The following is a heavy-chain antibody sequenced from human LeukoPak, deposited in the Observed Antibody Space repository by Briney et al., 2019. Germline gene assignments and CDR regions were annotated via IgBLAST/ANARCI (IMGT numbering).Heavy chain of an antibody. J-gene: IGHJ6*03. D-gene: IGHD3-3*01. CDR1: GGSISSGSYF. CDR2: IYASGGT. CDR3: ARTYCDFWSGYYYYYMDV. V-gene: IGHV4-61*02. Sequence: SQTLSLTCTVSGGSISSGSYFGRWIRQPAGKGLEWIGRIYASGGTNYNPSLKSRVTISVDTSKNQFSLKLSSVTAAHTAVYYCARTYCDFWSGYYYYYMDVWGKGTTVTVSS.